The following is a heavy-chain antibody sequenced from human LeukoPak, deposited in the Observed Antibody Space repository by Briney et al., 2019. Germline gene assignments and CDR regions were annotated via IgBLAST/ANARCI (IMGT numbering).Heavy chain of an antibody. J-gene: IGHJ5*02. CDR2: INPNSGGT. Sequence: ASVKVSCKASGYTFTGYYMHWVRQAPGQGLEWMGWINPNSGGTNYAQKFQGRVTMTRDTSISTAYMELSRLRSDDTAVYYCARGLGMAAAGKVGNWFDPWGQGTLVTVSS. CDR1: GYTFTGYY. D-gene: IGHD6-13*01. V-gene: IGHV1-2*02. CDR3: ARGLGMAAAGKVGNWFDP.